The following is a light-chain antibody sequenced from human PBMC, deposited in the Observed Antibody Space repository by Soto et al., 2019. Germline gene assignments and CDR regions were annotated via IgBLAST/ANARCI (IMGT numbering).Light chain of an antibody. J-gene: IGKJ1*01. CDR3: QQFNNWPPWT. V-gene: IGKV3-15*01. CDR1: QNVGNN. Sequence: EIVMTQSPSTLSVSPGERATLSCRASQNVGNNLVWYQQKPGQAPRLLIYGASTRAAGIPDRFSGSGSGTEFTLTISGLQSDDFAVYYCQQFNNWPPWTFGQGTKVDIK. CDR2: GAS.